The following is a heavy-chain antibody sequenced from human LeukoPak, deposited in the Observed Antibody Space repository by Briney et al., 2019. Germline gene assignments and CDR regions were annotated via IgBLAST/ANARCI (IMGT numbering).Heavy chain of an antibody. D-gene: IGHD5-12*01. CDR2: IWYDGNKK. V-gene: IGHV3-33*01. Sequence: GGSLRLSCAASGFTFSSYAMHWVRQAPGKGLDWVALIWYDGNKKYFEDSVKGRFTISRDNSKNTLYLQMNSLRAEDTAVYYCARDRGYDPHYYFDYWGQGTLVTVSS. CDR3: ARDRGYDPHYYFDY. CDR1: GFTFSSYA. J-gene: IGHJ4*02.